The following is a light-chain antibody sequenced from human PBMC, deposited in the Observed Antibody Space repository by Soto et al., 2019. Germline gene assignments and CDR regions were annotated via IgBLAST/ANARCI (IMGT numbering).Light chain of an antibody. V-gene: IGKV3-20*01. Sequence: EIVLTQSPGTLSLSPGERATLSCRASQSVSSSYLAWYQQKPGQAPRLLIYGASSSATSIPDKFSGSGSEIDFTLTISRLEAEDFAVYYWQQYGSSAFTFGPGTKVDIK. CDR1: QSVSSSY. CDR3: QQYGSSAFT. J-gene: IGKJ3*01. CDR2: GAS.